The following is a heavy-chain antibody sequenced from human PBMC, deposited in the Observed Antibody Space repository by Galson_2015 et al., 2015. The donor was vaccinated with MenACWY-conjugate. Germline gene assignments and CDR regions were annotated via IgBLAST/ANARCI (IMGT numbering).Heavy chain of an antibody. CDR2: IRPSGDDGT. J-gene: IGHJ4*02. Sequence: SVKVSCKASGYTFTTYYMHWVRQAPGQGLEWMGIIRPSGDDGTTYAQKFQGRVTMTRDTSTSTVYMDLSSLRSEDTAVYYCVREVRGGSFDDWGQGTLGAVSS. V-gene: IGHV1-46*01. CDR1: GYTFTTYY. D-gene: IGHD1-26*01. CDR3: VREVRGGSFDD.